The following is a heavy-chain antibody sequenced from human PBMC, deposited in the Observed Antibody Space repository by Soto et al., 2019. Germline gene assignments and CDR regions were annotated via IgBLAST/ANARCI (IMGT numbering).Heavy chain of an antibody. D-gene: IGHD3-3*02. J-gene: IGHJ1*01. CDR3: ARDEHSISTGDCQH. Sequence: QVNLVESGGGVVQPGRSLRLSCAASGFTFSSSAMHWVRQAPGKGLEWVALISYDGSNKNYADSVKGRFTISRDNSKNTLYLQMNSLRAEDKAVYYCARDEHSISTGDCQHWGQGTLVTVSS. CDR2: ISYDGSNK. V-gene: IGHV3-30-3*01. CDR1: GFTFSSSA.